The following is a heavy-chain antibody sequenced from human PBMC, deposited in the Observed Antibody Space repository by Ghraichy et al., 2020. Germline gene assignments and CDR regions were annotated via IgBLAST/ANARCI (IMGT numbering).Heavy chain of an antibody. J-gene: IGHJ5*02. CDR3: AAYSSGWYLPS. CDR1: GYTFTHYG. CDR2: ISAYNGYS. D-gene: IGHD6-19*01. V-gene: IGHV1-18*04. Sequence: ASVKVSCEASGYTFTHYGFSWLRQAPGQGLEWMGWISAYNGYSDYARKLQGRVTMTTDTSTSTAYMELRSLRSDDTAVYYCAAYSSGWYLPSWGQGTLVTVSS.